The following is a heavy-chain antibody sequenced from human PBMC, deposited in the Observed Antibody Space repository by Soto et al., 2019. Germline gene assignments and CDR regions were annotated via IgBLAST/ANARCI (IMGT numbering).Heavy chain of an antibody. V-gene: IGHV3-21*01. CDR2: ISSSGSYI. J-gene: IGHJ4*02. CDR3: ARDSPGDNVLIDH. D-gene: IGHD4-17*01. Sequence: GGSLRLSCAASGFTFSSHKMNWVRQAPGKGLEWVSSISSSGSYIYYADSLKGRFTISRDNAKSSLFLQMNSLRAEDTAMYYCARDSPGDNVLIDHWGRGALVTVSS. CDR1: GFTFSSHK.